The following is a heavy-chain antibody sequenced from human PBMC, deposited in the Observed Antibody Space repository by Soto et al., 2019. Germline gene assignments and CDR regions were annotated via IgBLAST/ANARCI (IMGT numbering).Heavy chain of an antibody. CDR3: ARKYYDLWRGGLVYFDY. CDR2: INPSGGST. D-gene: IGHD3-3*01. Sequence: QVQLVQSGAEVKKPGASVKVSCKASGYTFTSYYMHWVRQAPGQGLEWMGIINPSGGSTSYAQKFRGRVTMTRVTSTSTVYMELSSLRSEDTAVYYCARKYYDLWRGGLVYFDYLGQGTLVTVSS. CDR1: GYTFTSYY. V-gene: IGHV1-46*03. J-gene: IGHJ4*02.